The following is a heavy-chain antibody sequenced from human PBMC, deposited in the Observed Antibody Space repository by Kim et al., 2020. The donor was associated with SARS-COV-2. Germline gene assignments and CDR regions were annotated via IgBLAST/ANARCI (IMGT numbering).Heavy chain of an antibody. D-gene: IGHD3-16*02. V-gene: IGHV4-4*07. CDR2: IYTSGRT. CDR3: ASALGH. Sequence: SETLSLTCTVSGDSLSSDYWSWNRQPAGKGLEWIGRIYTSGRTNYNPSLQSRVTMSVDMSKNQSSLKLSSVTAADTAVYYCASALGHWGQGTLATASS. CDR1: GDSLSSDY. J-gene: IGHJ4*02.